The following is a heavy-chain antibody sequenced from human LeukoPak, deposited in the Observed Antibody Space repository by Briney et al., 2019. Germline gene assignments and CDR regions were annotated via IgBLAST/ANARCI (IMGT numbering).Heavy chain of an antibody. D-gene: IGHD2-15*01. CDR2: IRSKANSYAT. CDR1: GFTFSGSV. CDR3: SVKYCSGGSCYML. J-gene: IGHJ4*02. V-gene: IGHV3-73*01. Sequence: GGSLRLSCAASGFTFSGSVMHWVRQASGKGLEWVGRIRSKANSYATAYAASVKGRFTISRDDSKNTAYLQMNSLKTEDTAVYYCSVKYCSGGSCYMLWGQGTLVTVSS.